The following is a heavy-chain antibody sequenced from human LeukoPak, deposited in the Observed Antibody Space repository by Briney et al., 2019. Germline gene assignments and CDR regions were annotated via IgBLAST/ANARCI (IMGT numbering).Heavy chain of an antibody. V-gene: IGHV3-23*01. Sequence: PGGSLTLSCAASGVTFSSCSRSWVRQTAGKGLEWVSAISSSGGTYYADSVKGRVTMSGDTSKNTLYLQMNSLRAEDTAFYYCAKVLRAYKASDYWGQG. D-gene: IGHD3-16*01. J-gene: IGHJ4*02. CDR3: AKVLRAYKASDY. CDR2: ISSSGGT. CDR1: GVTFSSCS.